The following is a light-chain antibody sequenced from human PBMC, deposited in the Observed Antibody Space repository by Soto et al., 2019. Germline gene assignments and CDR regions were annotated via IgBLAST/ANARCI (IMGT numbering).Light chain of an antibody. CDR1: QSVSSN. CDR2: GAS. J-gene: IGKJ1*01. Sequence: EVVVTQSPATLSVSPGERATLSCRASQSVSSNLAWYQQKPGQAPRLLIYGASTRATGIPARFSGSGSGTEFTLTISRLEPEDFALYYCHQYGYSLWTFGQGTKVDIK. V-gene: IGKV3-15*01. CDR3: HQYGYSLWT.